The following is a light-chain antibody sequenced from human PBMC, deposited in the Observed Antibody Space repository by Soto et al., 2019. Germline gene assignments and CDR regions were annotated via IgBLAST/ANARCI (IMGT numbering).Light chain of an antibody. CDR3: QQRSKWPLT. CDR1: QSVSSD. V-gene: IGKV3-11*01. Sequence: EIVLTQSPATLSLSPGERATLSCRASQSVSSDLAWYQQKPGQAPRLLIHDASNKATGIPARFSGSGSGTDFPLTTGSLEPEDFAVYYCQQRSKWPLTFGGGTKVEIK. J-gene: IGKJ4*01. CDR2: DAS.